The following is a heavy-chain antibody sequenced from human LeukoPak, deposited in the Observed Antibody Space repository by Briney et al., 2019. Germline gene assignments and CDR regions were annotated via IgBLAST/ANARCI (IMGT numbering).Heavy chain of an antibody. CDR3: AKKDCSTTSCYKAFDS. CDR1: GFTFSSYA. D-gene: IGHD2-2*02. V-gene: IGHV3-23*01. J-gene: IGHJ4*02. Sequence: GGSLRLSCAASGFTFSSYAMSWVRQAPGKGLEWVSVISTSGGSTDNADSVKGRFTISRDNSKNTLCLQMNSLRAEDTAVYYCAKKDCSTTSCYKAFDSWGQGTLVTVSS. CDR2: ISTSGGST.